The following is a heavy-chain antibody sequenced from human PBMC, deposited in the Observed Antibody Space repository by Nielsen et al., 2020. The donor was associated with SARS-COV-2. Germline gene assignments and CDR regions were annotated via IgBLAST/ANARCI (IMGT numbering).Heavy chain of an antibody. J-gene: IGHJ6*02. D-gene: IGHD2-2*01. CDR3: TRDLDCSSTSCYKHYYYYGMDV. V-gene: IGHV3-49*03. CDR1: GFTFGDYA. Sequence: GSLKISCTASGFTFGDYAMSWFRQAPGKGLEWVGFIRSKAYGGTTEYAASVKGRFTISRDDSKSIAYLQMNSLKTEDTAVYYCTRDLDCSSTSCYKHYYYYGMDVWGQGTTVTVSS. CDR2: IRSKAYGGTT.